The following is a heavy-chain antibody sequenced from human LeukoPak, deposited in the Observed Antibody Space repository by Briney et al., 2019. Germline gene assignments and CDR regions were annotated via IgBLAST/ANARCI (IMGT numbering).Heavy chain of an antibody. CDR3: ARQSLEYSSSSDAFDI. J-gene: IGHJ3*02. CDR2: IYPGDSDT. D-gene: IGHD6-6*01. V-gene: IGHV5-51*01. CDR1: GYSFTSYW. Sequence: GESLKISCKGSGYSFTSYWIGWVRQMPGKGLEWMGIIYPGDSDTRYSPSFQGQVTISADKSISTAYLQWSSLKASDTAMYYCARQSLEYSSSSDAFDIWGQGTMVTVSS.